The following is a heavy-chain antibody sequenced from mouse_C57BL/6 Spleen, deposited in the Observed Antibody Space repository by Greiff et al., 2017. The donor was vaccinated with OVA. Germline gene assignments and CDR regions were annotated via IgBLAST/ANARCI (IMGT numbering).Heavy chain of an antibody. J-gene: IGHJ2*01. CDR2: ISYDGSN. V-gene: IGHV3-6*01. Sequence: ESGPGLVKPSQSLSLTCSVTGYSITSGYYWNWIRQFPGNKLEWMGYISYDGSNNYNPSLKNRISITRDTSKNQCFLKLNSVTTEDTATYYCAREEDYDVFDYWGQGTTLTVSS. CDR3: AREEDYDVFDY. D-gene: IGHD2-4*01. CDR1: GYSITSGYY.